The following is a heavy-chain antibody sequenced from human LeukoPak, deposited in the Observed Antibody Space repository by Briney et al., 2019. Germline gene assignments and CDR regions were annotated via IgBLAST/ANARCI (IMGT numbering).Heavy chain of an antibody. D-gene: IGHD1-1*01. J-gene: IGHJ3*02. V-gene: IGHV4-34*01. Sequence: PSETLSLTCAVYGGSFSGYYWSWIRQPPGKGLEWIGEINHSGSTNYNPSLKSRVTISVDTSNNRFSLKLSSVTAADTAVYYCAGERSTNAFEIWGQGTVLTVSS. CDR3: AGERSTNAFEI. CDR1: GGSFSGYY. CDR2: INHSGST.